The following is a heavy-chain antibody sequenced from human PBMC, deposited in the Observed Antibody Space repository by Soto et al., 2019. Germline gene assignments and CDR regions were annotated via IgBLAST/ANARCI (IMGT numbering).Heavy chain of an antibody. CDR2: INHSGST. J-gene: IGHJ6*03. CDR3: ARGRSGYGSGSYFYYYYYYMDV. D-gene: IGHD3-10*01. Sequence: SETLSLTCAVYGGSFSGYYWSWIRQPPGKGLEWIGEINHSGSTNYNPSLKSRVTISVDTSKNQFSLKLSSVTAADTAVYYCARGRSGYGSGSYFYYYYYYMDVWGKGTTVTVPS. CDR1: GGSFSGYY. V-gene: IGHV4-34*01.